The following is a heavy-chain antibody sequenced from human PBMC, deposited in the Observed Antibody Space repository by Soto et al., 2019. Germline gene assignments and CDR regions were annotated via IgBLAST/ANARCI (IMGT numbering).Heavy chain of an antibody. CDR2: ISSSSSYT. CDR3: ARELYYYDSSGYQRAFYFDY. D-gene: IGHD3-22*01. Sequence: PGGSLRLSCAASGFTFSDYYMSWIRQAPGKGLEWVSYISSSSSYTNYADSMKGRFTISRDNAKNSPYLQMNSLRAEDTAVYYCARELYYYDSSGYQRAFYFDYWGQATLVTVSS. V-gene: IGHV3-11*05. J-gene: IGHJ4*02. CDR1: GFTFSDYY.